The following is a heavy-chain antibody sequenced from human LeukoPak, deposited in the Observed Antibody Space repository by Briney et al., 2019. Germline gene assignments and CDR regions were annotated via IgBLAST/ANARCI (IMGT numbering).Heavy chain of an antibody. J-gene: IGHJ5*02. CDR1: GGTFSSYA. CDR2: IIPIFGTA. D-gene: IGHD2-2*01. V-gene: IGHV1-69*13. Sequence: SVNVSCKASGGTFSSYAISWVRQAPGQGLEWMGGIIPIFGTANYAQKFQGRVTITADESTNTAYMELSSLRSEDTAVYYCARDWGYCSSTSCPGDGFDPWGQGTLVTVSS. CDR3: ARDWGYCSSTSCPGDGFDP.